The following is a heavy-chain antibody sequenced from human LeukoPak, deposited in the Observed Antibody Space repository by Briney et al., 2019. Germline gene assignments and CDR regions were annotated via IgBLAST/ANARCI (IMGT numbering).Heavy chain of an antibody. CDR3: GRGSVGFGELNY. CDR2: ISYDGSNK. Sequence: GGSLRLSCAASGFTFSSYAMHWARQAPGKGRKWVAVISYDGSNKFYAVSVKGRFTLYRDNSKHALYLQMNSLRIEDTAVYYCGRGSVGFGELNYWGQGTLVTVSS. V-gene: IGHV3-30-3*01. CDR1: GFTFSSYA. D-gene: IGHD3-10*01. J-gene: IGHJ4*02.